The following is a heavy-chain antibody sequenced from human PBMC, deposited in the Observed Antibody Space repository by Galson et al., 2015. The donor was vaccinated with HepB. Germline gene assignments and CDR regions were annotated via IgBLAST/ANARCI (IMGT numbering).Heavy chain of an antibody. J-gene: IGHJ3*02. D-gene: IGHD1-26*01. Sequence: QSGAEVKKPGESLKISCKGSGYSFTSYWIGWVRQMPGKGLEWMGIIYPGDSDTRYSPSFQGQVTISADKSISTAYLQWSSLKASDTAMYYCARGSGSYFRRTGGSPDAFDIWGQGTMVTVSS. V-gene: IGHV5-51*01. CDR2: IYPGDSDT. CDR1: GYSFTSYW. CDR3: ARGSGSYFRRTGGSPDAFDI.